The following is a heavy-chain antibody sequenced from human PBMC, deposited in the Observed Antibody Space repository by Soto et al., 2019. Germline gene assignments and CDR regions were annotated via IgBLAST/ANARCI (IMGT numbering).Heavy chain of an antibody. CDR1: GFTFFHSW. CDR3: ARRARTYWYFDL. J-gene: IGHJ2*01. V-gene: IGHV5-51*01. Sequence: EVQLVQSETEVKKPGESLKISCKASGFTFFHSWIGWVRQMPGRGLEWMGIIFPGDSDTRYSPSFQGQVTISVDTSVSIAYLQWSSLKASDTAIYYCARRARTYWYFDLWGRGTLVTVSS. CDR2: IFPGDSDT.